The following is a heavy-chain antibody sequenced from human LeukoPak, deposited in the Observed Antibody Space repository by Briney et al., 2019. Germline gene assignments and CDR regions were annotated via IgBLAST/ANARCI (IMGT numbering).Heavy chain of an antibody. Sequence: SETLSLTCTVSGGSISSYYWSWIRQPPGKGLEHIGYIYYSGSTNYNPSLQSRVTISVDTSKNQFSLKLSSVTTADTAVYYCARMYSSSPYYFDYWGQGTLVTVSS. CDR2: IYYSGST. J-gene: IGHJ4*02. CDR1: GGSISSYY. CDR3: ARMYSSSPYYFDY. D-gene: IGHD6-6*01. V-gene: IGHV4-59*01.